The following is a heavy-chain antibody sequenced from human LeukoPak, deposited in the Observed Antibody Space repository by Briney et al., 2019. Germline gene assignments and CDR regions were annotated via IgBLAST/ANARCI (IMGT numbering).Heavy chain of an antibody. J-gene: IGHJ6*02. V-gene: IGHV4-31*03. CDR1: GGSISSGGYY. D-gene: IGHD2-2*01. CDR2: IYYSGST. CDR3: ARVSLCRSASCPPYYSSGMDV. Sequence: PSETLSLTCTVSGGSISSGGYYWSWIRQHPGKGLEWIGYIYYSGSTDYNPSLKSRITISVDTTKNRFSLKLNSATAADTAVYYCARVSLCRSASCPPYYSSGMDVWGPGTTVTVSS.